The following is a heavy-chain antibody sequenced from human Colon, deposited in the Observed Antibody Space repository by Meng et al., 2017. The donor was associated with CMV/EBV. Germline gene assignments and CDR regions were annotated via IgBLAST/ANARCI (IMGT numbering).Heavy chain of an antibody. V-gene: IGHV4-4*07. CDR2: IQSDGNT. D-gene: IGHD1-26*01. J-gene: IGHJ4*02. Sequence: QLPLQESGPGLVRPSETLSLTCSVSGAPISNFFWSWIRQSAGMRLEWIGRIQSDGNTYYNPSLKSRVTVSQDTSKNQISLRLRSVTAADTAVYYCATGSGDFDHWGQGTLVTVSS. CDR1: GAPISNFF. CDR3: ATGSGDFDH.